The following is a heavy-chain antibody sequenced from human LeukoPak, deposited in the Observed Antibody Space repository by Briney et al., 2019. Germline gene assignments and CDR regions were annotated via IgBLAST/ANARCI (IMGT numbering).Heavy chain of an antibody. Sequence: GGSLRLSCEASGLPPKWYWMGWSGRVPGKGLEWVANIKEDGSDRNYVDSVRGRFTISRDNAKSSLFLQMNSLRAEDTAVYYCTRDYVWGQGTLVTVSS. CDR1: GLPPKWYW. D-gene: IGHD3-10*02. CDR2: IKEDGSDR. J-gene: IGHJ4*02. V-gene: IGHV3-7*01. CDR3: TRDYV.